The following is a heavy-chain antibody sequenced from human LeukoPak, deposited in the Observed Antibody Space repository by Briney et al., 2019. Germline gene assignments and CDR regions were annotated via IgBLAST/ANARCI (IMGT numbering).Heavy chain of an antibody. J-gene: IGHJ6*03. CDR2: IYHSGST. CDR1: GGSISSGGYS. D-gene: IGHD2-15*01. Sequence: SETLSLTCAVSGGSISSGGYSWSWIRQPPGKGLEWIGYIYHSGSTYYNPSLKSRVTISVDTSKNQFSLKLSSVTAADTAVYYCARVGYPPYYYYMDVWGKGTTVTVSS. CDR3: ARVGYPPYYYYMDV. V-gene: IGHV4-30-2*01.